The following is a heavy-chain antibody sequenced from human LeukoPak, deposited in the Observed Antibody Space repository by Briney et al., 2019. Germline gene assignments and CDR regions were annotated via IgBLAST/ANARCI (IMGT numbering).Heavy chain of an antibody. CDR1: GFTFSNYW. J-gene: IGHJ4*02. CDR2: INQDGSEE. V-gene: IGHV3-7*05. Sequence: GGSLRLSCAASGFTFSNYWMSWVRQAPGKGLEWVANINQDGSEEYYVDSVKGRFTVSRDNAKDSLYLQMNSLRAEDTAVYYCARDGRYISDYWGQGTLVIVSS. CDR3: ARDGRYISDY. D-gene: IGHD1-26*01.